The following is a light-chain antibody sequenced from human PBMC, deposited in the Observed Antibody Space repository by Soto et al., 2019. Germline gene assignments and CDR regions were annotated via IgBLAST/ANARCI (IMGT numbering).Light chain of an antibody. J-gene: IGKJ5*01. CDR1: QSVINIY. V-gene: IGKV3-20*01. Sequence: EIVLAQSPGTLCLSPGERATRSCRVCQSVINIYLAWYQQKPGQAPRLLIYGASSRATGIPDRFSGGGSGTDFTLTISRLEPEDFAVYYCQQYSSSPPTFGQGTRLEI. CDR3: QQYSSSPPT. CDR2: GAS.